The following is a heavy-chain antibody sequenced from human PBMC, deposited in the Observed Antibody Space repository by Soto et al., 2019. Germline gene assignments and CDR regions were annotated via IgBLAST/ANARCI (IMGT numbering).Heavy chain of an antibody. Sequence: QITLKESGPALVKPTQTLTLTCTFSGFSLSTTGVGVGWIRQPPGKALEWIALLYWNDDKRYSPSLKTRLTLTKDTSKNQVVLSLTDMNPLDTATYYCGHSITVIEVIDDTFDYWGQGTLVTVSS. CDR3: GHSITVIEVIDDTFDY. V-gene: IGHV2-5*01. J-gene: IGHJ4*02. D-gene: IGHD2-21*01. CDR1: GFSLSTTGVG. CDR2: LYWNDDK.